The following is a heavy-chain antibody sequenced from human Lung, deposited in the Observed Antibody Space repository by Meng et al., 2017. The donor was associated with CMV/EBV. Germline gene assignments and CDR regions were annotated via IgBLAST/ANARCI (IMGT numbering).Heavy chain of an antibody. CDR3: ARCYDFWSGYYSDY. CDR1: GFSLSDYS. J-gene: IGHJ4*02. V-gene: IGHV3-21*04. Sequence: GGSLRLXXAASGFSLSDYSMNWVRQAPGKGLEWVSISSKSEGYIRYADSVKGRFTISRDNAKNSLSLQMNNLRAEDTAVYYCARCYDFWSGYYSDYWGQGXLVTVSS. D-gene: IGHD3-3*01. CDR2: SSKSEGYI.